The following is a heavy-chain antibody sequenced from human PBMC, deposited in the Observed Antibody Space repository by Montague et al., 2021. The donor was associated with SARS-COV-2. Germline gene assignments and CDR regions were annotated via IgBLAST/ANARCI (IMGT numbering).Heavy chain of an antibody. CDR3: ARDKAEYIVVVPAVPLAYGMDV. CDR1: GGSISSSSYY. D-gene: IGHD2-2*01. Sequence: SETLSLTCTVSGGSISSSSYYWGWIRQPPGKGLEWIGSIYYSGSTYYNPSLKSRVTISVDTSKNQFPLKLSSVTAADTAVYYCARDKAEYIVVVPAVPLAYGMDVWGQGTTVTVSS. V-gene: IGHV4-39*06. CDR2: IYYSGST. J-gene: IGHJ6*02.